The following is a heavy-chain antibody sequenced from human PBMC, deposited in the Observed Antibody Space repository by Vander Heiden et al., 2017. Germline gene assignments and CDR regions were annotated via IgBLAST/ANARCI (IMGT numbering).Heavy chain of an antibody. V-gene: IGHV3-23*01. D-gene: IGHD6-19*01. CDR2: INFSTGNI. J-gene: IGHJ4*02. CDR1: GFPFSSSA. CDR3: AKLISYSGWPFEY. Sequence: EVQLLESGGGLVQPGGSLRLSCAASGFPFSSSAMSWVRQAPGKGLEWVAVINFSTGNIDYADSVKGRFTVSRDNSKNTLYLQMNSLRAEDTAVYYCAKLISYSGWPFEYWGQGTLVTVSS.